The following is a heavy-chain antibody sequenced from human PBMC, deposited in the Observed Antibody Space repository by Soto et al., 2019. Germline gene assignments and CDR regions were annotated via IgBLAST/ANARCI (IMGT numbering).Heavy chain of an antibody. Sequence: VQLVQSGAEVKEPGASVRVSCKASGYTFTSYDINWMRQATGQGLEWMGWMSPNSGYTGYAQKFQGRVTMTRDTSVSTAYMELTNLRSDDTAMYYCARGVDAGVDSWGQGTLVAVSS. CDR1: GYTFTSYD. D-gene: IGHD1-1*01. CDR3: ARGVDAGVDS. J-gene: IGHJ4*02. V-gene: IGHV1-8*01. CDR2: MSPNSGYT.